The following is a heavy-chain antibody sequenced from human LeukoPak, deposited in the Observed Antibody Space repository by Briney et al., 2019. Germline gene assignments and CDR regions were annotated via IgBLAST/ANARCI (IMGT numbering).Heavy chain of an antibody. V-gene: IGHV3-21*01. J-gene: IGHJ4*02. CDR2: ISGSSTYK. Sequence: PGGSLRLSCAASGFTFNTYNMNWVRQAPGKGLEWVSSISGSSTYKYYADSVKGRFTISRDNAKNSLYLQMNSLRAEDTAVYYCARDREATGDYFDYWGQGTLVTVS. D-gene: IGHD1-14*01. CDR3: ARDREATGDYFDY. CDR1: GFTFNTYN.